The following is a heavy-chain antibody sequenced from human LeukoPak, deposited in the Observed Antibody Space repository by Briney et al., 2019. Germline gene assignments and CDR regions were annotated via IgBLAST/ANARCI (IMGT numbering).Heavy chain of an antibody. J-gene: IGHJ6*03. CDR1: GFTVSSNY. CDR3: ARAGLGYSYGTGYCYYMDV. CDR2: IYSGGST. Sequence: GGSLRLSCAASGFTVSSNYMSWVCQAPGKGLEWVSVIYSGGSTYYADSVKGRFTFSRDNAKNSLYLQMNSLRAEDTAVYYCARAGLGYSYGTGYCYYMDVWGKGTTVTVSS. V-gene: IGHV3-53*01. D-gene: IGHD5-18*01.